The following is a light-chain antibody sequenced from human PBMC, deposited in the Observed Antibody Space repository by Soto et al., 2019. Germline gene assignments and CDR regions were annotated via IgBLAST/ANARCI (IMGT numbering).Light chain of an antibody. J-gene: IGLJ2*01. Sequence: QSALTQPASVSGSPGQSITISCTGTSSDVGSYNYVSWYQQYPGKAPKLIIFDVTKRPSGVPDRFSGSKSGNTASLTISGLQSGDEAHYYCCSWSATSTLFGGGTKLTVL. CDR1: SSDVGSYNY. CDR3: CSWSATSTL. CDR2: DVT. V-gene: IGLV2-11*01.